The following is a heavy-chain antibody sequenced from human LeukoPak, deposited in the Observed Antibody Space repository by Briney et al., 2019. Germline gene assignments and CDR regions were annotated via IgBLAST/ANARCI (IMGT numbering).Heavy chain of an antibody. J-gene: IGHJ4*02. D-gene: IGHD1-20*01. CDR1: GFTFSSYS. CDR3: AGRRNNWNDVL. Sequence: GGSLRLSCAASGFTFSSYSMNWVRQAPGKGLEWVSSISSSSSYIYYADSVKGRFTISRDNAKNSLYLQMNSLRAEDTAVYYCAGRRNNWNDVLGGKGTLVTVS. V-gene: IGHV3-21*01. CDR2: ISSSSSYI.